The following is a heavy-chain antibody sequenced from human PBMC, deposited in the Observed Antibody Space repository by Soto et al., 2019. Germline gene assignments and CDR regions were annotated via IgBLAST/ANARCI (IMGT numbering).Heavy chain of an antibody. CDR3: ARLLVEMATIFDY. V-gene: IGHV4-39*01. J-gene: IGHJ4*02. CDR2: IYYSGST. D-gene: IGHD5-12*01. Sequence: PSETLSLTCTVSGGSISSSSYYWGWIRQPPGKGLEWIGSIYYSGSTYYNPSLKSRVTISVDTSKNQFSLKLSSVTAADTAVYYCARLLVEMATIFDYWGQGTLVTVSS. CDR1: GGSISSSSYY.